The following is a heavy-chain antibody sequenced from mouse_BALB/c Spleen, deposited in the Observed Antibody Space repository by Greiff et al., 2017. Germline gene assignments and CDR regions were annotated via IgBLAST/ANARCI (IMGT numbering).Heavy chain of an antibody. Sequence: VQLQQSGPGLVQPSQSLSITCTASGFSLTSYGVHWVRQSPGKGLEWLGVIWSGGSTDYNAAFISRLSISKDNSKSQVFFKMNSLQADDTAIYYCARNREVRRAMDYWGQGTSVTVSS. J-gene: IGHJ4*01. CDR3: ARNREVRRAMDY. CDR2: IWSGGST. V-gene: IGHV2-4-1*01. D-gene: IGHD2-14*01. CDR1: GFSLTSYG.